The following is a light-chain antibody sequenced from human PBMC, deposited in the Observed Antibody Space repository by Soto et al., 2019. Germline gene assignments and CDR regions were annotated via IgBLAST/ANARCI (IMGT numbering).Light chain of an antibody. CDR1: SSNIGSNT. J-gene: IGLJ3*02. Sequence: QSVLTQPPSASGTPGLRVTISCSGSSSNIGSNTVNWYQQLPGTAPKLLIYSNNQRPSGVPDRFSGSKSGTSASLAISGLQSEDEADYYCAAWDDSLNGWVFGGGTKVTVL. CDR2: SNN. CDR3: AAWDDSLNGWV. V-gene: IGLV1-44*01.